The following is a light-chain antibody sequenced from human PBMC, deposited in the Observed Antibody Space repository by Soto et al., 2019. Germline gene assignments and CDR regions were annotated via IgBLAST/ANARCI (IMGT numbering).Light chain of an antibody. CDR1: QTVLYSSNNKNY. Sequence: DIVMTQSPDSLGVSLGERATINCKSSQTVLYSSNNKNYVAWYQQKPGQPPKLLIYWASTRESGVPDRFSGSGSGTYFTLTINSLQAEDVAVYYCQQYYSSPFTFGPGTKVDIK. CDR3: QQYYSSPFT. V-gene: IGKV4-1*01. CDR2: WAS. J-gene: IGKJ3*01.